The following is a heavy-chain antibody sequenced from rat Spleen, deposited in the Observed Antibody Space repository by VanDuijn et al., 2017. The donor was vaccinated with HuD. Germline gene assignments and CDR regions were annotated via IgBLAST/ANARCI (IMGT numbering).Heavy chain of an antibody. J-gene: IGHJ3*01. CDR3: ARLWLRRVHNWFAY. CDR1: GFTFSDYY. V-gene: IGHV5-29*01. D-gene: IGHD1-11*01. Sequence: EVQLVESDGGLVQPGGSQKLSCAASGFTFSDYYMAWVRQAPTKGLDWVATISYDGSSTYYRDSVKDRFTVSRDNAKSTLYLQMDSLRSEDTATYYCARLWLRRVHNWFAYWGQGTLVTVSS. CDR2: ISYDGSST.